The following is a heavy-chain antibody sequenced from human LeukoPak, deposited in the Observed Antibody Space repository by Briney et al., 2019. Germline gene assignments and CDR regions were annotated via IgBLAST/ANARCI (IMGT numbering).Heavy chain of an antibody. V-gene: IGHV1-18*01. CDR2: ISTYNGNT. D-gene: IGHD6-13*01. J-gene: IGHJ3*02. CDR1: GYTFTSYG. CDR3: ARDHSSWYLQGAFDI. Sequence: GASVKVSCKASGYTFTSYGISWVRQAPGQGLEWMGWISTYNGNTNYAQTLQGRVTVTTETSTSTAYMELRSLRSDDTAVYYCARDHSSWYLQGAFDIWGQGTMVTVSS.